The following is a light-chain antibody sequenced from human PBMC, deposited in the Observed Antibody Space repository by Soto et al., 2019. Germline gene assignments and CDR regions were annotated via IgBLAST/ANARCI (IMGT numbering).Light chain of an antibody. J-gene: IGLJ1*01. V-gene: IGLV1-40*01. CDR3: QSYDSTLSDSV. CDR2: GNN. Sequence: QSVLTQPPSVSGAPGQRVTISCIGSSSSIGAGYDVHWYQQLPGTAPKLLIYGNNNRPSGVPDRFSGSKSGTSASLAITGLQAEDEADYYCQSYDSTLSDSVFGTGTKLTVL. CDR1: SSSIGAGYD.